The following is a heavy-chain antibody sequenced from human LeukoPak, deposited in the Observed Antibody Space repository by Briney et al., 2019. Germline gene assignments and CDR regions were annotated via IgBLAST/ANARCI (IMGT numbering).Heavy chain of an antibody. CDR1: GFTFSDHY. Sequence: GGSLRLSCAASGFTFSDHYMTWIRQAPGKGLEWVSYISSSSSYRNYADSVKGRFTISRDNAKTSLYLQMNSLRAEDTAVYYCASLHYYAVDTWGQGTTVTVSS. CDR3: ASLHYYAVDT. D-gene: IGHD3-10*01. V-gene: IGHV3-11*03. J-gene: IGHJ3*02. CDR2: ISSSSSYR.